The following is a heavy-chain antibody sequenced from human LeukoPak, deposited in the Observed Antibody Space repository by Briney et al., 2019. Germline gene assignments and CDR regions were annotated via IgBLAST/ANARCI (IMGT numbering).Heavy chain of an antibody. CDR2: ISGSGGST. CDR1: GITLSNYG. V-gene: IGHV3-23*01. J-gene: IGHJ4*02. CDR3: AKRGVVIRVILVGFHKEAYYFDS. Sequence: GSLRLSCAVSGITLSNYGMSWVRQAPGKGLEWVAGISGSGGSTNYADSVKGRFTISRDNPKNTLYLQMNSLRADDTAVYFCAKRGVVIRVILVGFHKEAYYFDSWGQGALVTVPS. D-gene: IGHD3-22*01.